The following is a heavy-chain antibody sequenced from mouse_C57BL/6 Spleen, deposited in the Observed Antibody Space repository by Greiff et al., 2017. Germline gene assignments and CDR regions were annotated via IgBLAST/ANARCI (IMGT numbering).Heavy chain of an antibody. V-gene: IGHV1-4*01. J-gene: IGHJ2*01. CDR3: ARNDYLFDY. Sequence: QVQLKESGAELARPGASVKMSCKASGYTFTSYTMHWVKQRPGQGLEWIGYINPSSGYTKYNQKFKDKATLTADKSSSTAYMQLSSLTSEDSAVYYCARNDYLFDYWGQGTTLTVSS. CDR2: INPSSGYT. CDR1: GYTFTSYT. D-gene: IGHD2-4*01.